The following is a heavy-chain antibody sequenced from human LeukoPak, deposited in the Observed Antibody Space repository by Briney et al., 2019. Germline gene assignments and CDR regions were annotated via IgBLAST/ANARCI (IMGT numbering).Heavy chain of an antibody. J-gene: IGHJ4*02. V-gene: IGHV3-30*04. CDR1: RFAFSNYA. D-gene: IGHD1-26*01. CDR3: ARGDIVTATNFEY. Sequence: GRSLRLSCAASRFAFSNYAMHWVRQTSGKGLEWVALISYDGSNKYYADSVKGRFTISRDNSKNTLYLQMNSLRAEDTALYFCARGDIVTATNFEYWGQGTLVTVSS. CDR2: ISYDGSNK.